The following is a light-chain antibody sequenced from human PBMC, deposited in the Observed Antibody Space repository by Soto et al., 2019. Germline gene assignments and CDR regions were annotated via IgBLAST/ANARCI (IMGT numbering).Light chain of an antibody. Sequence: QSVLTQPASVSGVPGQAITISCPGTSSDVGGYNYVSWYQQHPGKAPKLMIYDVSNRPSGVSNRFSGSKSGNTASLTISGLQAEDEADYYCSSYTSSSTPFYVFGTGTKVTVL. CDR3: SSYTSSSTPFYV. V-gene: IGLV2-14*01. CDR1: SSDVGGYNY. CDR2: DVS. J-gene: IGLJ1*01.